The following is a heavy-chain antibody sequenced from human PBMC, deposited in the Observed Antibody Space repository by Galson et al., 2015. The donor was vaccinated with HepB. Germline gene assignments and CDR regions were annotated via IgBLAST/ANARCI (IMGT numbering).Heavy chain of an antibody. V-gene: IGHV3-33*01. J-gene: IGHJ4*01. Sequence: SLRLSCAASGFNFGVYGMHWVRHAPGKGLEWMAVIGHDGNFQRYADSVKGRFILSRDNSKNTLYLQMNSLRDDDTAVYYCARDADNDFKSRGFYFDSWGHGTLVTVSS. D-gene: IGHD3/OR15-3a*01. CDR3: ARDADNDFKSRGFYFDS. CDR1: GFNFGVYG. CDR2: IGHDGNFQ.